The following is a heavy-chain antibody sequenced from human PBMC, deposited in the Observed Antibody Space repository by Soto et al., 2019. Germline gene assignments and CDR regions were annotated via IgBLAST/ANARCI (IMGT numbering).Heavy chain of an antibody. CDR1: GGSISSYY. CDR2: IYYSGST. CDR3: ARLGVGGELFGVGYYYMDV. Sequence: SETLSLTCTVSGGSISSYYWSWIRQPPGKGLEWIGYIYYSGSTNYNPSLKSRVTISVDTSKNQFSLKLSSVTAADTAVYYCARLGVGGELFGVGYYYMDVWGKGTTVTVSS. D-gene: IGHD3-16*01. J-gene: IGHJ6*03. V-gene: IGHV4-59*08.